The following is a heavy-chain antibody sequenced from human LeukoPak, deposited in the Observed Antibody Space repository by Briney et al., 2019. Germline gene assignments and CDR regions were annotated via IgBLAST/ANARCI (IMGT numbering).Heavy chain of an antibody. CDR3: AKDMTPSHDYFDY. V-gene: IGHV3-33*06. Sequence: PGRSLRLSCAASGFTFSSYGMHWVRQAPGKGLEWVAVTWYDGSNKYYADSVKGRFTISRDNSKNTLYLQMNSLRAEDTAVYYCAKDMTPSHDYFDYWGQGTLVTVSS. CDR2: TWYDGSNK. D-gene: IGHD3-16*01. J-gene: IGHJ4*02. CDR1: GFTFSSYG.